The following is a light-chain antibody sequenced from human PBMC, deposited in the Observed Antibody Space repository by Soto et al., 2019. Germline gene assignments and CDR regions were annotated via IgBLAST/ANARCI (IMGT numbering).Light chain of an antibody. J-gene: IGKJ1*01. CDR1: QGISSS. CDR2: DAT. CDR3: QKYNIAPWT. Sequence: DIQMTQSPSSLSASVGDRVTITCRASQGISSSLAWYQQKPGKVPKLLIYDATTLQSGVPSRFSGSRSGTDFTLAISSLQPEDVATYYCQKYNIAPWTFGQGTKVEIK. V-gene: IGKV1-27*01.